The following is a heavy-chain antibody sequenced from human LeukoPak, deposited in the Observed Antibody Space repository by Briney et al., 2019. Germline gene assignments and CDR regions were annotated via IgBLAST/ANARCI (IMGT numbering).Heavy chain of an antibody. CDR3: ATKGLGY. V-gene: IGHV1-69*04. D-gene: IGHD3-16*01. CDR1: GGTFSSYA. CDR2: IIPILGIA. Sequence: SVKVSCKASGGTFSSYAISWVRQAPGQGLEWMGRIIPILGIANYAQKFQGRVTMTTDTSTSTAYMELRSLRSDDTAVYYCATKGLGYWGQGTLVTVSS. J-gene: IGHJ4*02.